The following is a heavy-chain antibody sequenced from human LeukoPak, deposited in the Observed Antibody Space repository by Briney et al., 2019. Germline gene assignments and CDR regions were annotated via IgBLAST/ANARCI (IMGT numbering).Heavy chain of an antibody. Sequence: SETLSLTCTVSGGSISTSIYYWGWIRQPPGKGLEWIGNIYYSGSTYYNPSLKSRVTISVDTSKNQFSLRLSSVTAADTAVYYCARDSSAMFDFWGQGTLVTVSS. J-gene: IGHJ4*02. CDR2: IYYSGST. V-gene: IGHV4-39*02. CDR1: GGSISTSIYY. CDR3: ARDSSAMFDF. D-gene: IGHD2-2*01.